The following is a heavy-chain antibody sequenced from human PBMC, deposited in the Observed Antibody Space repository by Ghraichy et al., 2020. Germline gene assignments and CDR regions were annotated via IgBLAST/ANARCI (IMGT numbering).Heavy chain of an antibody. CDR1: GFTFSSYA. J-gene: IGHJ6*02. D-gene: IGHD3-22*01. Sequence: GGSLRLSCAASGFTFSSYAMHWVRQAPGKGLEWVAVISYDGSNKYYADSVKGRFTISRDNSKNTLYLQMNSLRAEDTAVYYCARDRVDYDSSGYYYYYYGMDVWGQGTTVTVSS. CDR2: ISYDGSNK. V-gene: IGHV3-30-3*01. CDR3: ARDRVDYDSSGYYYYYYGMDV.